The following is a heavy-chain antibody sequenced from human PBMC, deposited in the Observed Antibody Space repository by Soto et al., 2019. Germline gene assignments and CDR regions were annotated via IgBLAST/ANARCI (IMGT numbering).Heavy chain of an antibody. V-gene: IGHV4-31*03. CDR3: ARDRAGALYFDY. CDR1: GGSISSGGYY. CDR2: IYYSGST. D-gene: IGHD6-13*01. J-gene: IGHJ4*02. Sequence: QVQLQESGPGLVKPSQTLSLTCTVSGGSISSGGYYWSWIRQHPGKGLEWIGYIYYSGSTYYNPSLKSRVTISVDTSKNQFSLKLSSVTAVDTAVYYCARDRAGALYFDYWGQGTLVTVSS.